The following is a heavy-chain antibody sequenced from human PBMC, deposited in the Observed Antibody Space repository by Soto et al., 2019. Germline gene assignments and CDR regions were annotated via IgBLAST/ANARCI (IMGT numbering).Heavy chain of an antibody. V-gene: IGHV3-11*06. CDR3: ARDKKITMVRGVIPTPQSRSV. Sequence: GGSLRLSCAASGFTFSDYYMSWIRQAPGKGLEWVSYISSSSSYTNYADSVKGRFTISRDNAKNSLYLQMNSLRAEDTAVYYCARDKKITMVRGVIPTPQSRSVWGQGTTVTVS. D-gene: IGHD3-10*01. CDR2: ISSSSSYT. CDR1: GFTFSDYY. J-gene: IGHJ6*02.